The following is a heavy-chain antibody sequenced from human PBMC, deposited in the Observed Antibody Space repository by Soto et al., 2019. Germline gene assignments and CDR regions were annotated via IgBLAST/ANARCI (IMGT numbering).Heavy chain of an antibody. J-gene: IGHJ4*02. CDR3: AKAHQKLTMIVVVPTNKN. D-gene: IGHD3-22*01. V-gene: IGHV3-30*18. CDR2: IAYDGSNK. Sequence: PGGSLRLSCAASGFTFSSYGMHWVRQAPGKGLEWVAVIAYDGSNKYYADSVKGRSTISTHNSKNTLYLQMNSLRAEDTAVYYCAKAHQKLTMIVVVPTNKNWGQGTLVPVSS. CDR1: GFTFSSYG.